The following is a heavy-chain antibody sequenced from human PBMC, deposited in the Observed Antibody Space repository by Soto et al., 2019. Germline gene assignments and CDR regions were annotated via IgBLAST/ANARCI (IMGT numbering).Heavy chain of an antibody. CDR3: ATYSSSWYSGYYYYGMDV. CDR2: ISYDGSNK. D-gene: IGHD6-13*01. CDR1: GFTFSSYG. Sequence: QVQLVESGGGVVQPGRSLRLSCAASGFTFSSYGMHWVRQAPGKGLGWVAVISYDGSNKYYADSVKGRFTISRDNSKNTLYLQMNSLRAEDTAVYYCATYSSSWYSGYYYYGMDVWGQGTTVTVSS. V-gene: IGHV3-30*03. J-gene: IGHJ6*02.